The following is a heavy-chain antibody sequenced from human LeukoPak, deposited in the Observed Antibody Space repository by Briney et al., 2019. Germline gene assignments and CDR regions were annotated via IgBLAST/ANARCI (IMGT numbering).Heavy chain of an antibody. J-gene: IGHJ4*02. CDR1: GGSFSGYY. V-gene: IGHV4-34*01. CDR2: INHSGST. Sequence: SETLSLTCAVYGGSFSGYYWSWIRQPPGKGLEWIGEINHSGSTNYNPSLKSRVTISVDTSKNQFSLKLSSVTAADTAVYYCARVWLYSGSYSRYYFDYWGQGTLVTVSS. D-gene: IGHD1-26*01. CDR3: ARVWLYSGSYSRYYFDY.